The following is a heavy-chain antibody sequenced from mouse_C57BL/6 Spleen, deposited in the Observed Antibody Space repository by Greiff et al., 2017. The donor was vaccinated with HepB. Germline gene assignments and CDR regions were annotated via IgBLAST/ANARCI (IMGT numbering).Heavy chain of an antibody. CDR3: ARLGRGDYFDY. Sequence: VQGVESGPELVKPGASVKISCKASGYAFSSSWMNWVKQRPGKGLEWIGRIYPGDGDTNYNGKFKGKATLTADKSSSTAYMQLSSLTSEDSAVYFCARLGRGDYFDYWGQGTTLTVSS. CDR1: GYAFSSSW. V-gene: IGHV1-82*01. CDR2: IYPGDGDT. J-gene: IGHJ2*01.